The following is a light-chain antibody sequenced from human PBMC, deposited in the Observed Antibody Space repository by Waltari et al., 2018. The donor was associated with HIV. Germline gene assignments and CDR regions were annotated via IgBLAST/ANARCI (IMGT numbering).Light chain of an antibody. CDR3: QRRGNWPIT. J-gene: IGKJ5*01. Sequence: IVLTQSAATLCLSPGERATLSCRASQSVSWLAWYQQKPGQAPRLLIYHASNRAAGIPARFSGSGSATDVTLTSSSLEPEDFAVSYCQRRGNWPITFDQGTRLEIK. CDR2: HAS. V-gene: IGKV3-11*01. CDR1: QSVSW.